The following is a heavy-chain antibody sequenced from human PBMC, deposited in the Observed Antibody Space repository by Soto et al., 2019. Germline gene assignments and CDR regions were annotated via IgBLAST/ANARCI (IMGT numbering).Heavy chain of an antibody. V-gene: IGHV3-23*01. J-gene: IGHJ4*02. CDR1: GFTFSSYA. CDR3: AKGPSSNDFWSGYSDY. CDR2: ISGSGGST. D-gene: IGHD3-3*01. Sequence: GGSLRLSCAASGFTFSSYAMSWVRQAPGKGLEWVSAISGSGGSTYYADSVKGRFTISRDNSKNTLYLQMNSLRAEDTAVYYCAKGPSSNDFWSGYSDYWGQGTLVTVSS.